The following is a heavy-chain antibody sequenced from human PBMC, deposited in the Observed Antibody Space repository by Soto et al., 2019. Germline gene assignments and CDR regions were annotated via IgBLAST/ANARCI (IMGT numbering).Heavy chain of an antibody. CDR2: IYHSGST. D-gene: IGHD5-12*01. V-gene: IGHV4-30-2*01. CDR3: AAGGGLPRYY. J-gene: IGHJ4*02. CDR1: SKSISSRCYP. Sequence: SETLSLTCAVSSKSISSRCYPWHWIRQPPGKGLEWIGYIYHSGSTYYNPSLKSRVTISVDRSKNQFSLKLSSVTAADTAVYYCAAGGGLPRYYWGQGTLVTVSS.